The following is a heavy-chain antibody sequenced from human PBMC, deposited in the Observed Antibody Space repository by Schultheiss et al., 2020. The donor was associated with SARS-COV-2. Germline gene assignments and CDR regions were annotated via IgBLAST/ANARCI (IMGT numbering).Heavy chain of an antibody. CDR3: AKVITIFGVLFPTDRGYYYYGMDV. V-gene: IGHV3-23*01. CDR1: GFTFSSYA. D-gene: IGHD3-3*01. Sequence: GESLKISCAASGFTFSSYAMTWVRQAPGKGLEWVSVISGIGDSTYYADSVKGRFTISRDNSKNTLYLQVNSLRAEDTAVYYCAKVITIFGVLFPTDRGYYYYGMDVWGQGTTVTVSS. J-gene: IGHJ6*02. CDR2: ISGIGDST.